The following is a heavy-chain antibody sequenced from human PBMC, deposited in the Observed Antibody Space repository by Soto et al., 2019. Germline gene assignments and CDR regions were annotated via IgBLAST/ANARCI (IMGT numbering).Heavy chain of an antibody. CDR1: GYTFSDFD. D-gene: IGHD3-16*01. J-gene: IGHJ6*02. CDR2: MNAQSGDT. Sequence: QAHLEQSGAEVKRPGASVKVSCKASGYTFSDFDINWLRQAAGQGPEWMGWMNAQSGDTVSAQRFQGKFNMTWDTSLSTAYMEVGSLTSDDAAIYYCARGNPFNYAGFDVWGQGTTVAVSS. V-gene: IGHV1-8*01. CDR3: ARGNPFNYAGFDV.